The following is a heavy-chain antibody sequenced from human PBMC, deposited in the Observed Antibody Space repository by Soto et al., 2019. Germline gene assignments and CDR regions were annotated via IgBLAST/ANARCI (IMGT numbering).Heavy chain of an antibody. CDR2: INPNSGDT. CDR3: ARRGDRTLGYFDN. CDR1: GYTFTAYY. D-gene: IGHD2-21*01. V-gene: IGHV1-2*02. Sequence: ASVKVSCKTSGYTFTAYYMHWVRQAPGQGLEWMGWINPNSGDTNYAQKFLGRVTMTRETSITTAHMELSRLRSDDTAVYYCARRGDRTLGYFDNWGQGALVTVS. J-gene: IGHJ4*02.